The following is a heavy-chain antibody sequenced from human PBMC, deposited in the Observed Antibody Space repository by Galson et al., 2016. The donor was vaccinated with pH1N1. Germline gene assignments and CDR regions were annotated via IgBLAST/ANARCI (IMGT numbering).Heavy chain of an antibody. D-gene: IGHD3-16*01. CDR3: AREDWSYADTYNYGMDV. J-gene: IGHJ6*02. V-gene: IGHV3-30-3*01. CDR2: ISYNGHDQ. Sequence: LRLSCAASGFTFDTFAMHWVRQNPGKGLEWVAFISYNGHDQSYANSVKGRFTVSRDNSKNTLYLQMNSLRPDDTALYYCAREDWSYADTYNYGMDVWGQGTTVTVSS. CDR1: GFTFDTFA.